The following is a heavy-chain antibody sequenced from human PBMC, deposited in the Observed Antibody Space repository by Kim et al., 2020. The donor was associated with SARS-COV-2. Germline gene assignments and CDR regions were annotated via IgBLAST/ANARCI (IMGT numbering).Heavy chain of an antibody. CDR3: AREDKYYYGSVDY. CDR2: IYYSGST. D-gene: IGHD3-10*01. V-gene: IGHV4-31*03. CDR1: GGSISSGGYY. Sequence: SETLSLTCTVSGGSISSGGYYWSWIRQHPGKGLEWIGYIYYSGSTYYNPSLKSRVTISVDTSKNQFSLKLSSVTAADTAVYYCAREDKYYYGSVDYWGQGTLVTVSS. J-gene: IGHJ4*02.